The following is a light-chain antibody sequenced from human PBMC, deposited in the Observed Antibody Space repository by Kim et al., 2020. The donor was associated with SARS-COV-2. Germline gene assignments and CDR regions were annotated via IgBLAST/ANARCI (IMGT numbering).Light chain of an antibody. J-gene: IGKJ1*01. Sequence: EIVLTQSPGTLPLSPGERATLSCRASQSVSSNYLAWFQQKPGQAPRLLIYGASTRTTGIPDRFSGSGSGTDFTLSISRLEPEDFAVYYCQQYGSSPPLTFGQGTKVDIK. CDR1: QSVSSNY. CDR3: QQYGSSPPLT. CDR2: GAS. V-gene: IGKV3-20*01.